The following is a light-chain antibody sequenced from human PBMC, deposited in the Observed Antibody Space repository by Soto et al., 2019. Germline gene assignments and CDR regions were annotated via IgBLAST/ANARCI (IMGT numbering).Light chain of an antibody. J-gene: IGKJ3*01. CDR3: QHYGSSFT. V-gene: IGKV3-20*01. Sequence: IVLTQSPVTLSLSPGERATLSCRASQGVNSTYVAWYQQKPGQAPRLLIYAASIRATGIPDRFSGSGSGTDFILTISRLAPEDFVVYYCQHYGSSFTFGPGTKVDIK. CDR2: AAS. CDR1: QGVNSTY.